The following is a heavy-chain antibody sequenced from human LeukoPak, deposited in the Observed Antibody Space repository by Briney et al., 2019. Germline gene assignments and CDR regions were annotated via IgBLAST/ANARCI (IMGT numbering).Heavy chain of an antibody. D-gene: IGHD5-18*01. V-gene: IGHV3-73*01. CDR2: IRSKANSYAT. CDR3: TRSGYSYGGGGDY. J-gene: IGHJ4*02. Sequence: PGGSLRLSCAASGFTFSGSAMHWVRQASGKGLEWVGRIRSKANSYATAYAASVKGRFTISRDDSKNTAYLQMNSLKTEDTAVYYCTRSGYSYGGGGDYWGQGTLATVSS. CDR1: GFTFSGSA.